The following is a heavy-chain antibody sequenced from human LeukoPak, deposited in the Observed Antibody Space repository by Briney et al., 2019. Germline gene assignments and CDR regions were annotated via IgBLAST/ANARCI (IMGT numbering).Heavy chain of an antibody. V-gene: IGHV1-69*04. J-gene: IGHJ4*02. D-gene: IGHD2-15*01. CDR3: AREAPLGPERVVAASIDY. CDR1: GGTFSSYA. CDR2: IIPILGIA. Sequence: SVKVSCKASGGTFSSYAIGWVRQAPGQGLEWMGRIIPILGIANYAQKFQGRVTITADKSTSTAYMELSSLRSEDTAVYYCAREAPLGPERVVAASIDYWGQGTLVTVSS.